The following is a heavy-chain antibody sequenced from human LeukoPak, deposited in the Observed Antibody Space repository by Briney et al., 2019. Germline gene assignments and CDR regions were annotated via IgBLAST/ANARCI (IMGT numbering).Heavy chain of an antibody. V-gene: IGHV1-8*03. Sequence: ASVKVSCKASGYTFTSYDINWVRQATGQGLEWMGWMNPNSGNTGYAQKFQGRVIITRNTSISTAYMELSSLRSEDTAVYYCARGSRDIVVVPAAISNWFDPWGQGTLVTVSS. J-gene: IGHJ5*02. CDR2: MNPNSGNT. CDR3: ARGSRDIVVVPAAISNWFDP. CDR1: GYTFTSYD. D-gene: IGHD2-2*01.